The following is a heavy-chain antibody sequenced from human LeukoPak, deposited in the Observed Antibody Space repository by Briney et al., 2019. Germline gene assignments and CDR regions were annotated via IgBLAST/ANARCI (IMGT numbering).Heavy chain of an antibody. Sequence: SGGSLRLSCAASGFTVSSNYMSWVRQAPGKGLEWVSVIYSGGSTYYADSVKGRFTISRDNAKNSLYLHMNSLRAEDTAVYYCARDYGGSSPFDYWGQGTLVTVSS. J-gene: IGHJ4*02. CDR3: ARDYGGSSPFDY. D-gene: IGHD4-23*01. CDR2: IYSGGST. V-gene: IGHV3-66*01. CDR1: GFTVSSNY.